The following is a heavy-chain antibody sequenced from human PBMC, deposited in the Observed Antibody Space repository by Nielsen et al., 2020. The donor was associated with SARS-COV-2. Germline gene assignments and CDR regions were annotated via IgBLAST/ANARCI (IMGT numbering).Heavy chain of an antibody. CDR3: VRDNWGRMDV. V-gene: IGHV3-66*01. CDR2: IYSDDSA. CDR1: GFSVSSNY. J-gene: IGHJ6*02. Sequence: GESLKISCAGSGFSVSSNYMSWVRQAAGKGLEWVSVIYSDDSASYADSVKGRFTVSRDNFKNMLFLQMNSLRAEDTGVYYCVRDNWGRMDVWGQGTTVTVSS. D-gene: IGHD7-27*01.